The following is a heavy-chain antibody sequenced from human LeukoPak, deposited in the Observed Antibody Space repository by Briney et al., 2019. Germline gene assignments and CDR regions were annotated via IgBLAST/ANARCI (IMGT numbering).Heavy chain of an antibody. V-gene: IGHV1-69*04. D-gene: IGHD3-22*01. J-gene: IGHJ4*02. CDR1: GYTFTNYG. CDR3: ARDGGLVVVTHFDY. Sequence: SVKVSCKASGYTFTNYGIHWVRQAPGQGLEWMGRIIPILGIANYAQKFQGRVTITADKSTSTAYMELSSLRSEDTAVYYCARDGGLVVVTHFDYWGQGTLVTVSS. CDR2: IIPILGIA.